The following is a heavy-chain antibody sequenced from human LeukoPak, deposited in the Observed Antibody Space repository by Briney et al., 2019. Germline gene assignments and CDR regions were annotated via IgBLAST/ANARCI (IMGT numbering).Heavy chain of an antibody. CDR2: IKQDGSEK. D-gene: IGHD1-26*01. V-gene: IGHV3-7*01. J-gene: IGHJ4*02. Sequence: GGSLRLSCAASEFTFSSYWMSWVRQAPGKGLEWVANIKQDGSEKYYVDSVKGRFTISRDNAKNSLYLQMNSLRAEDTAVYYCARDGVSGAHWFDYWGQGTLVTVSS. CDR1: EFTFSSYW. CDR3: ARDGVSGAHWFDY.